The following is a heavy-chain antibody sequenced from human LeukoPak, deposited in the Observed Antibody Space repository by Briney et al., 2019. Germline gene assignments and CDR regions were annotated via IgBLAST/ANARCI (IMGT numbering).Heavy chain of an antibody. D-gene: IGHD3-3*01. Sequence: ASVKVSCKASGYTFTGYYMHWVRQAPGQGLEWMGWINPNSGGTNYAQKFQGRVTMTRDTSIGTAYMELSRLRSDDTAVYYCARDRDFWSGYYYFDYWGQGTLVTVSS. CDR2: INPNSGGT. J-gene: IGHJ4*02. CDR3: ARDRDFWSGYYYFDY. V-gene: IGHV1-2*02. CDR1: GYTFTGYY.